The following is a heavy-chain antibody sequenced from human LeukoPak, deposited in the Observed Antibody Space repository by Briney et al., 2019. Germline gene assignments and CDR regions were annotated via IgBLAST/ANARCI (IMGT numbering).Heavy chain of an antibody. V-gene: IGHV3-15*01. CDR3: TTVTMVRDYDY. CDR1: GFTFSNAW. D-gene: IGHD3-10*01. Sequence: GGSLRLSCADSGFTFSNAWMSWVRQAPGKGLEWVGRIKSKTDGGTTDYAAPVKGRFTISRDDSKNMLYLEMNNLKIEDTAVYYCTTVTMVRDYDYWGQGTLVTVSS. J-gene: IGHJ4*02. CDR2: IKSKTDGGTT.